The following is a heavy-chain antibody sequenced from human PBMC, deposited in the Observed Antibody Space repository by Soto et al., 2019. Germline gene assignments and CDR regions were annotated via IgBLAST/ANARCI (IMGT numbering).Heavy chain of an antibody. V-gene: IGHV3-23*01. CDR2: ITGSGDSA. CDR1: GFVFRNYA. J-gene: IGHJ4*02. Sequence: EVQLWESGGGLAQPGGSLRLSCAASGFVFRNYATTWVRQAPGKGLEWVSAITGSGDSAYYADAVKGRFTISRDNSNNTLFLQMNSVRADETAGYYCTKVLTAEQFYPSDSWGQGTLVTVSS. CDR3: TKVLTAEQFYPSDS. D-gene: IGHD6-19*01.